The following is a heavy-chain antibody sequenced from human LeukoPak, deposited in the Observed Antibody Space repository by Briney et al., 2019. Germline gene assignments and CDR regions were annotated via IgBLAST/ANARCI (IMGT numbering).Heavy chain of an antibody. Sequence: PSETLSLTCAVYGGSFSGYYWSWIRQPPGKGLEWIGEINHSGSTNYNPSLKSRVTISVDTSKNQFSPKLSSVTAADTAVYYCARVESRGPNWGCPHDAFDVWGQGTMVTVSS. V-gene: IGHV4-34*01. CDR3: ARVESRGPNWGCPHDAFDV. D-gene: IGHD7-27*01. J-gene: IGHJ3*01. CDR1: GGSFSGYY. CDR2: INHSGST.